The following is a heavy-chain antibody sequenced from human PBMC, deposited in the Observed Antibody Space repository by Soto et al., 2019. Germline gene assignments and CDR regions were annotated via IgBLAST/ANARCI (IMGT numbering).Heavy chain of an antibody. D-gene: IGHD6-19*01. CDR3: AKGRGWDLNWFDP. Sequence: GGSLRLSCAASGFTFSNAWMSWVRQAPGKGLEWVSAISGSGGSTYYADSVKGRFTISRDNSKNTLYLQMNSLRAEDTAVYYCAKGRGWDLNWFDPWGQGTLVTVSS. CDR2: ISGSGGST. V-gene: IGHV3-23*01. CDR1: GFTFSNAW. J-gene: IGHJ5*02.